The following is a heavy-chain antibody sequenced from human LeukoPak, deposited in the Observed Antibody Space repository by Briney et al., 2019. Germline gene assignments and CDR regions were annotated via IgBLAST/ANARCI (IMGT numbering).Heavy chain of an antibody. CDR3: AGGQDYSNYYFDY. J-gene: IGHJ4*02. Sequence: GRSLRLSCAASGFTFSSYAMSWVRQAPGKGLEWVSAISGSGGSTYYADSVKGRFTISRDNSKNTLYLQMNSLRAEDTAVYYCAGGQDYSNYYFDYWGQGTLVTVSS. V-gene: IGHV3-23*01. CDR2: ISGSGGST. D-gene: IGHD4-11*01. CDR1: GFTFSSYA.